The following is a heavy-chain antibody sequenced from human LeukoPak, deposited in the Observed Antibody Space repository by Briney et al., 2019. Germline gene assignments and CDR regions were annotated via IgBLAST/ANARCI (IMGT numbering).Heavy chain of an antibody. CDR1: GYTFTSYG. CDR3: ARDAYDYYDSSGYYGFDY. CDR2: ISAYNGNT. V-gene: IGHV1-18*01. D-gene: IGHD3-22*01. J-gene: IGHJ4*02. Sequence: ASVKVSCKASGYTFTSYGISWVRQAPGQGLEWMGWISAYNGNTNYAQKLQGRVTMTTDTSTSTAYMELRSLRSDDTAVYYCARDAYDYYDSSGYYGFDYWGQGTLITVSS.